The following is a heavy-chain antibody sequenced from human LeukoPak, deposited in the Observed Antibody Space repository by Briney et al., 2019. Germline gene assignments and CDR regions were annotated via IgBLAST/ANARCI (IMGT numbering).Heavy chain of an antibody. CDR2: IFPGDSDT. V-gene: IGHV5-51*01. Sequence: GESLKISCKGSGYSFNNYWIAWVRQMPGKGLEWMGIIFPGDSDTRYSPSFQGQVTLSVDKSISTAFLQWSSLRASDTAMYYCARTNYYYYMDVWGKGTTVTISS. J-gene: IGHJ6*03. CDR1: GYSFNNYW. CDR3: ARTNYYYYMDV.